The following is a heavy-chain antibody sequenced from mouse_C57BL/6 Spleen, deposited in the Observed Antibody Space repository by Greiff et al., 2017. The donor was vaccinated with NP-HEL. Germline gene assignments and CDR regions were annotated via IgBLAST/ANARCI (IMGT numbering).Heavy chain of an antibody. CDR3: ARDGSSYEDWYFDV. CDR2: IHPNSGST. D-gene: IGHD1-1*01. J-gene: IGHJ1*03. V-gene: IGHV1-64*01. Sequence: QVQLKQPGAELVKPGASVKLSCKASGYTFTSYWMHWVKQSPGQGLEWIGMIHPNSGSTNYNEKFKSKATLTVDKSSSTAYMQLSSLTSEDSAVDYCARDGSSYEDWYFDVWGTGTTVTVSS. CDR1: GYTFTSYW.